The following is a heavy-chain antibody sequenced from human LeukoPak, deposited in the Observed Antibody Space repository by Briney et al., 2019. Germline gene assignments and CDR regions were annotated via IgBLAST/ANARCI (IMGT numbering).Heavy chain of an antibody. Sequence: GGSLRLSCAASGFTFNSYVMSWVRQAPGKGLEWVSAISGSGGNTYYADSVKGRFTISRDNSKNTLYLQMNSLRAEDTAVYYCAKDSYGGSFDYWGQGTLVTVSS. CDR3: AKDSYGGSFDY. V-gene: IGHV3-23*01. J-gene: IGHJ4*02. CDR1: GFTFNSYV. D-gene: IGHD4-23*01. CDR2: ISGSGGNT.